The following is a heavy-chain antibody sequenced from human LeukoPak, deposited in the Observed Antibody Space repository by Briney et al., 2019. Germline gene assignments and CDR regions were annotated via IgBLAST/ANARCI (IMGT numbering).Heavy chain of an antibody. D-gene: IGHD3-10*01. J-gene: IGHJ5*02. CDR1: GGSISSYY. V-gene: IGHV4-59*01. CDR2: IYYSVST. Sequence: SETLSLTCTVSGGSISSYYWSWIRQPPGKGLEWIGYIYYSVSTNYNPSLKSRVTISVDTSKNQSSLKLSSMTAADTAVYYCARDPGDYGSGSYYPWGQGTLVTVSS. CDR3: ARDPGDYGSGSYYP.